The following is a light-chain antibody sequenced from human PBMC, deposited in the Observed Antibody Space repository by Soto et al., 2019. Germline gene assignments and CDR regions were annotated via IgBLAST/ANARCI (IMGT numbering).Light chain of an antibody. Sequence: DIQMTQSPSSLSASVGGRVTITCRASQDINNFLAWFQQKPGKAPKPLIYSASSLQDGVPSRFSGSGSGTHFTLTISSQQPEDFATYFCLQYDRFPATFGGGTRVDIE. CDR3: LQYDRFPAT. V-gene: IGKV1-16*01. CDR2: SAS. J-gene: IGKJ4*01. CDR1: QDINNF.